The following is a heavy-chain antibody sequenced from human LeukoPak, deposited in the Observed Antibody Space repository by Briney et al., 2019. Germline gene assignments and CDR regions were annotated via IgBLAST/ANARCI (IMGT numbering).Heavy chain of an antibody. J-gene: IGHJ4*02. Sequence: GGSLRLSCAASGFTFSSYWMTWVRQAPGKGLEWVANIKQDGSEKYYVDSVEGRFIISRDNAKNSLYLQMNSLRAGDTAVYYCATPLDYYDSSGYHQGGDWGQGTLVTVSS. CDR3: ATPLDYYDSSGYHQGGD. V-gene: IGHV3-7*03. CDR1: GFTFSSYW. CDR2: IKQDGSEK. D-gene: IGHD3-22*01.